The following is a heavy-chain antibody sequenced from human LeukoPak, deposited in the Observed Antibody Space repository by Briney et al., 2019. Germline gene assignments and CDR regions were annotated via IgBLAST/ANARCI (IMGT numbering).Heavy chain of an antibody. CDR2: IYYSGDT. V-gene: IGHV4-59*01. D-gene: IGHD3-10*01. CDR3: VRGPYGSGISNWFDP. J-gene: IGHJ5*02. CDR1: DGAIAGYS. Sequence: SETLSLTCTVSDGAIAGYSWSWIRQAPGKGLEWIGYIYYSGDTNYNPSLQSRVTVSVDTSKNQFSLKLTSVSAADTAVYYCVRGPYGSGISNWFDPWGQGAQVIVSS.